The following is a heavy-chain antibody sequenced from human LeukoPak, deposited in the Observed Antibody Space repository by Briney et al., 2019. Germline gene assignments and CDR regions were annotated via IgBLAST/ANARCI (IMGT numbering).Heavy chain of an antibody. CDR2: TYYRSKWYN. Sequence: SQTLSLTCAISGDRVSSNSAAWSWIRQSPSRGLEWLGRTYYRSKWYNDYAVSVKSRITINPDTSKNQLSLQLNSVTPEDTAVYYCARAAVSGTYEHWGQGTLVTVSS. D-gene: IGHD1-26*01. J-gene: IGHJ1*01. CDR1: GDRVSSNSAA. CDR3: ARAAVSGTYEH. V-gene: IGHV6-1*01.